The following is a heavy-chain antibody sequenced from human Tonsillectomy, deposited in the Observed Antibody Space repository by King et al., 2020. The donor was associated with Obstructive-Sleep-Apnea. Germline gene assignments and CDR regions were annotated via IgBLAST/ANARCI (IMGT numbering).Heavy chain of an antibody. J-gene: IGHJ4*02. V-gene: IGHV3-33*06. D-gene: IGHD1/OR15-1a*01. CDR2: IWYDGSNK. CDR3: AKDKGVRGNNLGFEY. CDR1: GFTFSSYG. Sequence: VQLVESGGGVVQPGRSLRLSCAASGFTFSSYGMHWVRQAPGKGLEWVAVIWYDGSNKYYADSVKGRFTISRDNSKNTLYLQMNSLRAEDTAVYYCAKDKGVRGNNLGFEYWGQGTLVTVSS.